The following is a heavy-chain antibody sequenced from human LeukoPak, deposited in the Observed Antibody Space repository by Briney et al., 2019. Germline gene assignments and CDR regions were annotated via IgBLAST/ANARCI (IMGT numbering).Heavy chain of an antibody. CDR1: GFTFNNYR. Sequence: PGGSQRLSCAASGFTFNNYRMNWVRQAPGKGLEWVSSISSSGTYIYYADSVKGRFTISRDNAKNSLYLQMNSLRAEDTAVYYCAIDSTTVPNLLDNWGQGTLVTVSS. CDR3: AIDSTTVPNLLDN. CDR2: ISSSGTYI. J-gene: IGHJ4*02. V-gene: IGHV3-21*01. D-gene: IGHD4-17*01.